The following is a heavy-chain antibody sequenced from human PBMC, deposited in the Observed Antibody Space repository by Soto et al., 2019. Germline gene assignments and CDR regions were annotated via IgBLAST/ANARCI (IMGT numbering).Heavy chain of an antibody. D-gene: IGHD1-26*01. CDR2: INHLETT. CDR3: ARGGGSDSFDY. J-gene: IGHJ4*02. CDR1: GASISYGNYA. V-gene: IGHV4-30-2*01. Sequence: PSETLSLTCTVSGASISYGNYAWSWIRQTPGKGLEWIGYINHLETTFYNPSFESRLTLSIDRAKNQFSLNLNSMSAADRAVYFCARGGGSDSFDYWGQGILVPSPQ.